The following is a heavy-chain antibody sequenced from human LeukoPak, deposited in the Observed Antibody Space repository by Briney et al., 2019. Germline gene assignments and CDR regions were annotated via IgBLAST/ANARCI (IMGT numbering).Heavy chain of an antibody. CDR1: GFAVSSNY. J-gene: IGHJ4*02. D-gene: IGHD5-18*01. CDR2: VYSGDST. V-gene: IGHV3-66*01. Sequence: PGGSLRLSCAASGFAVSSNYMSWVRQAPGKGLEWVSVVYSGDSTHYADSVRGRFSISRDNSKNTFYLQMDSLRAEDTAVYYCARVRRGYPFDGDGYQYYFNSWGQGTLITVSS. CDR3: ARVRRGYPFDGDGYQYYFNS.